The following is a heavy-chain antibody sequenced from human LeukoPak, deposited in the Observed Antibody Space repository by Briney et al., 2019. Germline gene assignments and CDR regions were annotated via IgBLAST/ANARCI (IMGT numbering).Heavy chain of an antibody. CDR3: AIYGDYGGGHFDY. J-gene: IGHJ4*02. D-gene: IGHD4-17*01. CDR2: IIPIFGTA. Sequence: ASVKVSCKASGGTFSSYAISWVRQAPGQGLEWMGGIIPIFGTANYAQKFQGRVTITADESTSTAYMELSSLRSEDTAVYYCAIYGDYGGGHFDYWGQGTLVTVSS. CDR1: GGTFSSYA. V-gene: IGHV1-69*01.